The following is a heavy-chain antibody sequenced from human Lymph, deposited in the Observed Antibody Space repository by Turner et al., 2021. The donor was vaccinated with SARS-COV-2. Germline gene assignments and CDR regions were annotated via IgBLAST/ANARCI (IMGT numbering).Heavy chain of an antibody. CDR3: ARVVGGFGELGYYYYYGMDV. CDR2: IIPILRIA. V-gene: IGHV1-69*10. Sequence: QVQLVQSGAEVKKPGSSVKVSCKASGGTFSSYAISWVRQAPGQGLEWMGGIIPILRIATYKQKFQGRVTITADKSTSTAYMELSSLRSEDTAVFYCARVVGGFGELGYYYYYGMDVWGQGTTVTVSS. CDR1: GGTFSSYA. J-gene: IGHJ6*02. D-gene: IGHD3-10*01.